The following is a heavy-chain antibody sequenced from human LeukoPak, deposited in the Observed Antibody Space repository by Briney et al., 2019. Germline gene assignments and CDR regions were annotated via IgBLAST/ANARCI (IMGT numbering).Heavy chain of an antibody. CDR1: GFTVSSNY. Sequence: GGSLRLSCSASGFTVSSNYMSWVRQAPGKGLEWVSVIYSGGGTYYADSVKGRFTISRDNSKNTLYLQMNSLRAEDTAVYYCAKDEGYSSGWYDYWDQGTLVTASS. CDR3: AKDEGYSSGWYDY. V-gene: IGHV3-53*01. CDR2: IYSGGGT. J-gene: IGHJ4*02. D-gene: IGHD6-19*01.